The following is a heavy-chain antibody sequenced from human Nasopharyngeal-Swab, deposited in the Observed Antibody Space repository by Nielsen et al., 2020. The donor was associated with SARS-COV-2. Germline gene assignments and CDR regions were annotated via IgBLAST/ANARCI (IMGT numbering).Heavy chain of an antibody. CDR3: ARSRDGYSYYYYYGMDV. CDR1: GFSLPTSGLC. J-gene: IGHJ6*02. CDR2: LDWHDDK. D-gene: IGHD5-24*01. Sequence: SGPTLVKPTQTLTLTCSLSGFSLPTSGLCVSWIRQPPGKALEWLALLDWHDDKYYSTSLKTRLTISKDTSKNQVVLTMTNMDPVDTATYYCARSRDGYSYYYYYGMDVWGQGTTVTVSS. V-gene: IGHV2-70*01.